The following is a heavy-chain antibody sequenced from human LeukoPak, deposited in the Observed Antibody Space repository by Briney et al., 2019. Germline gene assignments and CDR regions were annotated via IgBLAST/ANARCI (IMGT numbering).Heavy chain of an antibody. V-gene: IGHV1-18*01. J-gene: IGHJ4*02. CDR3: AREPYYYDSLDY. CDR2: ISAYNGNT. D-gene: IGHD3-22*01. Sequence: GASVKVSCKASGYTFTSYGISWVRQAPGQGLEWMGWISAYNGNTNYAQKFQGRVTMTRDTSISTAYMELSRLRSDDTAVYYCAREPYYYDSLDYWGQGTLVTVSS. CDR1: GYTFTSYG.